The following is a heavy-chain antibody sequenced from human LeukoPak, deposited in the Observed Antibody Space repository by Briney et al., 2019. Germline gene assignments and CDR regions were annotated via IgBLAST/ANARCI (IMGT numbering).Heavy chain of an antibody. CDR3: ARGFRFLEWLSRFDH. Sequence: PSETLSLTCAVYGGSFSGYYWSWLRQPPGKGLEWMGEIIPSVSTNSNPSLKRRVAISVDTSKSQFSLKLSSVTAADTAVYYCARGFRFLEWLSRFDHWGQGTLVTVSS. CDR1: GGSFSGYY. D-gene: IGHD3-3*01. J-gene: IGHJ5*02. CDR2: IIPSVST. V-gene: IGHV4-34*01.